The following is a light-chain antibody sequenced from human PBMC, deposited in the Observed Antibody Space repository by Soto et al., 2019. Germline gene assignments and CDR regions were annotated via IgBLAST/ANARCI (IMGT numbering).Light chain of an antibody. V-gene: IGKV1-17*01. J-gene: IGKJ1*01. CDR1: QSISSY. CDR2: AAS. CDR3: LQHNSYPWT. Sequence: DIHITHSPSSLSASVLDIVTITCRASQSISSYLNWYQQKPGKAPKLLIYAASSLQSGVPSRFSGNGSGTEFTLTISSLQPEDFATYYCLQHNSYPWTFGQGTKVDIK.